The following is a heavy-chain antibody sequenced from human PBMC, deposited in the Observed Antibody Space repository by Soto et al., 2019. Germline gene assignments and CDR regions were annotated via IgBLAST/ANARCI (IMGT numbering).Heavy chain of an antibody. CDR3: ARVWTNFRSGYSGSGFDY. CDR1: GFTFSSYS. Sequence: EVQLVESGGGLVQPGGSLRLSCAASGFTFSSYSMNWVRQAPGKGLEWVSYISSSSRSIYYADSVMGRFTIARDNAKNSLYLKMNSLRAEDTDVYYCARVWTNFRSGYSGSGFDYWGQGTLVTVSS. V-gene: IGHV3-48*01. D-gene: IGHD3-3*01. CDR2: ISSSSRSI. J-gene: IGHJ4*02.